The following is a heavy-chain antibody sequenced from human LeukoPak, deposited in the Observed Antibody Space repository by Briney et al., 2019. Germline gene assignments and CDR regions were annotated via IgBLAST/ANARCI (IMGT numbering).Heavy chain of an antibody. CDR1: GGSISSSNW. J-gene: IGHJ2*01. D-gene: IGHD4-17*01. CDR2: IYHSGST. CDR3: ARVDYGDSECFDL. V-gene: IGHV4-4*02. Sequence: SETLSLTCAVSGGSISSSNWWSWVRQPPGKGLEWIGEIYHSGSTNYNPSLKSRVTISVDKSKNQFSLKLSSVTAADTAVYYCARVDYGDSECFDLWGRGTLVTVSS.